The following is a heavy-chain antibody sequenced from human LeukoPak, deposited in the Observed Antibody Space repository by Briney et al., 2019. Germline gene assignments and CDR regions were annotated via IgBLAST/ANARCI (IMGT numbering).Heavy chain of an antibody. CDR2: IYYSGST. Sequence: KSSETLSLTCTVSGGSISSGDYYWSWIRQPPGKGLEWIGYIYYSGSTYYNPSVKSRVTISIDKSKNQFFLNLSSVTAADTAVYYCAGLVGRYSSGLYYYYFDYWGQGTLVTVSS. D-gene: IGHD3-22*01. V-gene: IGHV4-30-4*01. CDR1: GGSISSGDYY. CDR3: AGLVGRYSSGLYYYYFDY. J-gene: IGHJ4*02.